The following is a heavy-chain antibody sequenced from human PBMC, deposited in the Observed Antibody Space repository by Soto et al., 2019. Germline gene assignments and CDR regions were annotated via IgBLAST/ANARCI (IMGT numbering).Heavy chain of an antibody. J-gene: IGHJ5*02. D-gene: IGHD2-2*01. V-gene: IGHV4-31*03. CDR3: ARAGVVVPAAIEFRDWFDP. Sequence: SETLSLTCTVSGGSISSGGYYWSWIRQHPGKGLEWIGYIYYSGSTYYNPSLKSRVTISVDTSKNQFSLKLSSVTAADTAVYYCARAGVVVPAAIEFRDWFDPWGQGXLVTVPS. CDR1: GGSISSGGYY. CDR2: IYYSGST.